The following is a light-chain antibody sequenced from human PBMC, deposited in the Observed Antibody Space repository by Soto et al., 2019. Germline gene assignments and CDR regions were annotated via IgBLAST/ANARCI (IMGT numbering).Light chain of an antibody. Sequence: QSVLTQPPSASGTPGQRVTISCSGSSSNIGSNYVYWYQQLPGTAPKLLIYSNNQRPSGVPDRFSGSKSGTSASLAISGLRSEDEADYYCAAWHDSLSAVVFGGGTKVTVL. CDR1: SSNIGSNY. CDR2: SNN. V-gene: IGLV1-47*02. J-gene: IGLJ2*01. CDR3: AAWHDSLSAVV.